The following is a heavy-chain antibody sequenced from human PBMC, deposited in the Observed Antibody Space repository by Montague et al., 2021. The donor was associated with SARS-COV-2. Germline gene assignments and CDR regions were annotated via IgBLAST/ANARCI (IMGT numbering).Heavy chain of an antibody. V-gene: IGHV3-30-3*01. J-gene: IGHJ6*02. CDR2: ISYDGSNH. Sequence: SLRLSGAASGFTFSRYAMHWVRQAPGKGLEWVAVISYDGSNHYYSDSVXVLFTISRDNSKNTLYLQLNSLRAEDTAVYYCARDRIGLRLGELSLREGYYGMDVWGQGTTVTVSS. CDR1: GFTFSRYA. D-gene: IGHD3-16*02. CDR3: ARDRIGLRLGELSLREGYYGMDV.